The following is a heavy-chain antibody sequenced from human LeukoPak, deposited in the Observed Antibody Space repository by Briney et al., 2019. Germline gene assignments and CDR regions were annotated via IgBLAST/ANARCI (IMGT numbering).Heavy chain of an antibody. CDR3: AKHSHDGSAPYYEVQLDY. Sequence: GRSLRLSCAASGFTFTSFAMSWVRQAPGKGLEWVSTISRSGVATYYANSVKGRFTISRDNSKNTVYVQMNSLRAEDTAIYYCAKHSHDGSAPYYEVQLDYWGQGTLVTVSS. CDR1: GFTFTSFA. J-gene: IGHJ4*02. CDR2: ISRSGVAT. V-gene: IGHV3-23*01. D-gene: IGHD3-22*01.